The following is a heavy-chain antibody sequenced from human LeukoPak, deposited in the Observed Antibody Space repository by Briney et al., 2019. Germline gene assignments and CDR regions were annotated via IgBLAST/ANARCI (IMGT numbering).Heavy chain of an antibody. CDR3: ARDPVTMVRGVTYYYGMDV. CDR1: GGTFSIYA. CDR2: IIPIFGTA. Sequence: SVKVSCKASGGTFSIYAISWVRQAPGQGLEWMGGIIPIFGTANYAQKFQGRVTITADESTSTAYMELSSLRSEDTAVYYCARDPVTMVRGVTYYYGMDVWGQGTTVTVSS. J-gene: IGHJ6*02. D-gene: IGHD3-10*01. V-gene: IGHV1-69*13.